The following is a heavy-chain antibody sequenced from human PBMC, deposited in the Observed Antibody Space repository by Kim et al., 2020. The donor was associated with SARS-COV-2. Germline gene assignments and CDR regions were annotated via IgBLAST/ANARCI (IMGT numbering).Heavy chain of an antibody. CDR2: ISGSGDVT. J-gene: IGHJ4*02. CDR1: GFTFGSYA. V-gene: IGHV3-23*01. Sequence: GGSLRLSCAASGFTFGSYAMNWVRQAPGKGLEWVSAISGSGDVTYYADSVKGRFTMSRDNFHNTVYMQMNSLRADDTAVYYCVKYTISIYSTSWYGEFGDWGQGTQVTVPS. D-gene: IGHD6-13*01. CDR3: VKYTISIYSTSWYGEFGD.